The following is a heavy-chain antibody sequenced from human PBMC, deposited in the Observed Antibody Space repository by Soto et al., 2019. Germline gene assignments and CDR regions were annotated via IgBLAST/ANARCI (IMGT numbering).Heavy chain of an antibody. CDR2: IWYDGSNK. V-gene: IGHV3-33*01. D-gene: IGHD6-19*01. CDR1: GFTFSSYG. CDR3: ARGAYSSGWPEYFDY. Sequence: QVQLVESGGGVVQPGRSLRLSCAASGFTFSSYGMHWVRQAPGKGLEWVAVIWYDGSNKYYADSVKGRFTISRDNSKNTLYLQMNSLRADDTAVYYCARGAYSSGWPEYFDYWGQGTLVTVSS. J-gene: IGHJ4*02.